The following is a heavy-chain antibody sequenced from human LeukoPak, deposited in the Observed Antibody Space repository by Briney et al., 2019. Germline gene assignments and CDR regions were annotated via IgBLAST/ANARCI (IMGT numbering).Heavy chain of an antibody. Sequence: ASVKVSCKASGYTFTGYYMHWVRQAPGQGLEWMGRINPNSGGTNYPQKFRGRVTVTKDTSISTAYMELSSLRSDDTAVYYCARGKTMTTVTTWGQGTLVTASS. D-gene: IGHD4-17*01. V-gene: IGHV1-2*06. CDR2: INPNSGGT. CDR1: GYTFTGYY. CDR3: ARGKTMTTVTT. J-gene: IGHJ5*02.